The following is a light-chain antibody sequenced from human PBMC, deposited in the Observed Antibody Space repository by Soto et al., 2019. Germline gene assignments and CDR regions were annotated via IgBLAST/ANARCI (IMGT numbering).Light chain of an antibody. CDR3: GTFHSSRTAL. V-gene: IGLV1-51*02. CDR1: SSNIGSTD. J-gene: IGLJ1*01. CDR2: ENS. Sequence: QSVLTQPPSVSGAPGQRVTISCSGNSSNIGSTDVSWYQQHPGNAPKLLIYENSQRPSGIPDRFSGSKSGPSASLGITGLQTGEEADYYCGTFHSSRTALFGSGTKLTVL.